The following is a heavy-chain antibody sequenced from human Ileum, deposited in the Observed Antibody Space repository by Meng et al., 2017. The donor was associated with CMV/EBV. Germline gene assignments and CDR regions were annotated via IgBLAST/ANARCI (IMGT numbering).Heavy chain of an antibody. V-gene: IGHV3-21*01. CDR3: ARDRSGLVGATVYYYYGMDV. CDR2: IRSSPNHI. Sequence: GESLKISCAASGFTFSSYSLHWVRQAPGKGLEWVTSIRSSPNHIYYADSVKGRVTISRDNAKNSLYLQMNSLRAEDTAVYYCARDRSGLVGATVYYYYGMDVWGQGTTVTVSS. J-gene: IGHJ6*02. CDR1: GFTFSSYS. D-gene: IGHD1-26*01.